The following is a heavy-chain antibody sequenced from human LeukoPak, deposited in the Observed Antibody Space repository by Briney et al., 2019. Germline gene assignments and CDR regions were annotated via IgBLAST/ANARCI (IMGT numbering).Heavy chain of an antibody. CDR3: ASTLVRGITGTTWWFDP. CDR1: GGSISSGGYY. Sequence: SETLSLTCTVSGGSISSGGYYWSWIRQHPGKGLEWIGYIYYSGSTYYNPSLKSRVTISVDTSKNQFSRKLSSVTAADTAVYYCASTLVRGITGTTWWFDPWGQGTLVTVSS. J-gene: IGHJ5*02. D-gene: IGHD1-7*01. CDR2: IYYSGST. V-gene: IGHV4-31*03.